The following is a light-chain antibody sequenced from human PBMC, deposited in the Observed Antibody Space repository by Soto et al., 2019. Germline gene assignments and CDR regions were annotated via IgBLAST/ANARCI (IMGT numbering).Light chain of an antibody. Sequence: DIQMTQSPSSLSASVGDRVSVTCRASQSISTFLNWYQQRPGEAPTLLIYAASSLQSGVPSRFRGSGAGADLTLTISSLQPEDVATYYRQQSYTTPRTCGQGTKVEVK. CDR3: QQSYTTPRT. J-gene: IGKJ1*01. V-gene: IGKV1-39*01. CDR2: AAS. CDR1: QSISTF.